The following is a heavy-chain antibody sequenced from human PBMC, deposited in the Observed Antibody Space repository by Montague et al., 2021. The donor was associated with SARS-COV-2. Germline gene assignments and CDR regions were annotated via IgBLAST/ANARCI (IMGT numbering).Heavy chain of an antibody. CDR1: GFTFSIWS. CDR3: AKQNGDFQNWIDP. V-gene: IGHV3-23*01. Sequence: FLRLSCAASGFTFSIWSMSWVRQAPGKGLEWVSTITDSGGSTYYADSVRGRFTISRDNSKNTLYLQMNSLRAEDTAVYYCAKQNGDFQNWIDPWGQGTLVTVSS. CDR2: ITDSGGST. J-gene: IGHJ5*02. D-gene: IGHD4-17*01.